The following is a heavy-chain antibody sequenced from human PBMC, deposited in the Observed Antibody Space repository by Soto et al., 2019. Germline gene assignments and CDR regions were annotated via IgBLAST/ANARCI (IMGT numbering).Heavy chain of an antibody. J-gene: IGHJ4*02. V-gene: IGHV3-23*01. CDR1: GFTFSSYA. CDR3: AKDPGGELLLFDY. Sequence: EVQLLESGGGLVQPGGSLRLSCAASGFTFSSYAMSWVRQAPGKGLEWVSAISGSGGSTYYADSVKGRFTISRDNSKNTLYLQMNSLRAEDTAIYYCAKDPGGELLLFDYWGQGTLVTVSS. CDR2: ISGSGGST. D-gene: IGHD1-26*01.